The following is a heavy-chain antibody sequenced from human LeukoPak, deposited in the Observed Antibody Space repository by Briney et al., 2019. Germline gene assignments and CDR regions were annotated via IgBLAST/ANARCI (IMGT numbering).Heavy chain of an antibody. D-gene: IGHD4-17*01. CDR1: GGSFSGYY. Sequence: SETLSLTCAVYGGSFSGYYWSWIRQPPGKGLEWIGEINHSGSTNYNPSLKSRVTISVDTSKNQFSLRLSSVTVADTAVYYCARDYGDYYFDYWGQGTLVTVSS. CDR2: INHSGST. V-gene: IGHV4-34*01. CDR3: ARDYGDYYFDY. J-gene: IGHJ4*02.